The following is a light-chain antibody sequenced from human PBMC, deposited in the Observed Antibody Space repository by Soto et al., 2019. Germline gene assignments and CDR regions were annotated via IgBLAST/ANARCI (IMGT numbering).Light chain of an antibody. Sequence: DFQMTQSPSTLSASVGDRVTITCRASQTFARWVAWCQQKPGHDPKLLIYAVYSLGNGVPSRFIGTASGTEFTLTITSLQSEDFATYYCLQYQNYVFGQGTKVDIK. J-gene: IGKJ1*01. CDR1: QTFARW. CDR3: LQYQNYV. V-gene: IGKV1-5*01. CDR2: AVY.